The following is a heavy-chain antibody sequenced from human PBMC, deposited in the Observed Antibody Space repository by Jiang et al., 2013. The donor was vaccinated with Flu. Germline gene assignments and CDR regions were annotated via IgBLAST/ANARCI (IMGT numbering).Heavy chain of an antibody. CDR2: FAAADGDT. CDR3: ATDLVPGLTIFGVVSALRAYDI. J-gene: IGHJ3*02. V-gene: IGHV1-24*01. CDR1: EYIFTELS. D-gene: IGHD3-3*01. Sequence: SGAEVKKPGASVKVSCKVAEYIFTELSIHWVRQAPGKGLEWMGSFAAADGDTIYAQKFQGRVTMTGDTSTDTAYMELNSLTSEDTAVYYCATDLVPGLTIFGVVSALRAYDIWGQGTVVNVSA.